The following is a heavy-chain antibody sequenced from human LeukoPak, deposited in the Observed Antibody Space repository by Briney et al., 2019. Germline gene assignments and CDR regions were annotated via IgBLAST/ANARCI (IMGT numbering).Heavy chain of an antibody. V-gene: IGHV3-30-3*01. Sequence: PGGSLRLSCAAPGFTFSSYAMHWVRQAPGKGLEWVAVISYDGSNKYYADSVKGRFTISRDNSKNTLYLQMSSLRAEDTAVYYCARGRYFDWLDDYWGQGTLVTVSS. CDR1: GFTFSSYA. CDR3: ARGRYFDWLDDY. J-gene: IGHJ4*02. D-gene: IGHD3-9*01. CDR2: ISYDGSNK.